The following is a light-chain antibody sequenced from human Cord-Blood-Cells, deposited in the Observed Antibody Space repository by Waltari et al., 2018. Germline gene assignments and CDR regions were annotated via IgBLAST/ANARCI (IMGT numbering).Light chain of an antibody. CDR1: QSVSSSY. CDR3: QQYGSSPPLT. J-gene: IGKJ4*01. CDR2: CSS. V-gene: IGKV3-20*01. Sequence: EIVLTQSPGTLSLSPGERATLSCRASQSVSSSYLAWYQQKPGQAPRLLIDCSSSRATGIPDRFSGSGSGTDFTLTISRLEPEDFAVYYCQQYGSSPPLTFGGGTKVEIK.